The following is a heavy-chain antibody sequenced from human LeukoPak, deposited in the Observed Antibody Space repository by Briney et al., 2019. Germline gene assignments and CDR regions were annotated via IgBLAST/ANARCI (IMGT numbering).Heavy chain of an antibody. CDR3: ERKVRGVIYTGGMDV. V-gene: IGHV4-34*01. D-gene: IGHD3-10*01. Sequence: PSETLSLTCAVYGGSFSGYYWSWIRQPPRKGLECIGEVNHSGSTNYNPSLKSRVTISVDTSKNQFSLKLSSVTAADTAVYYCERKVRGVIYTGGMDVWGKGTTVTVSS. CDR2: VNHSGST. J-gene: IGHJ6*04. CDR1: GGSFSGYY.